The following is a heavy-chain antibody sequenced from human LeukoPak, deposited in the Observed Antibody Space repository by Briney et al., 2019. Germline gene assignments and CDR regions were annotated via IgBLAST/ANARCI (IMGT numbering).Heavy chain of an antibody. D-gene: IGHD2-8*01. J-gene: IGHJ4*02. CDR3: AKMVREFYTISYHFDY. CDR2: ISGSGAGT. Sequence: PGGSLRLSCAASGFTFSGYAMNWVRQAPGKGLEWVSGISGSGAGTYYADSVKGRFTISRDSSKNTLYLQMNSLRADDTAVYYCAKMVREFYTISYHFDYWGQGTLVTVRS. CDR1: GFTFSGYA. V-gene: IGHV3-23*01.